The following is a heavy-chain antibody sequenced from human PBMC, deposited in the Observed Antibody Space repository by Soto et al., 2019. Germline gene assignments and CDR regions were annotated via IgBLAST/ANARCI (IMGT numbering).Heavy chain of an antibody. V-gene: IGHV1-2*02. D-gene: IGHD2-21*02. J-gene: IGHJ4*02. CDR3: ARQLAYCGGDCYTEPIDY. Sequence: QAQLVQSGAEVKKPGASVKVSCKTSGYTFTAYYIHWVRQAPGQGLEWVGWINPKTGDTKYAQKFQGRVTMTGDTSITTVYMELGRLRSYDTAVYYCARQLAYCGGDCYTEPIDYWGQGTLVTASS. CDR2: INPKTGDT. CDR1: GYTFTAYY.